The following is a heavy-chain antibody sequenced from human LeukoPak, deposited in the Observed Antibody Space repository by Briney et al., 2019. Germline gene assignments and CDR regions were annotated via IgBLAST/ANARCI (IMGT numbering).Heavy chain of an antibody. D-gene: IGHD3-22*01. Sequence: GGSLRLSCAASGFTFEDYTMHWVRQAPGKTLEGVSLISWDGTPYYTDSVKGRFTISRDNSKNSLYLQMDTLRSEDTAFYYCVKDLSYESSGYVFDYWGQGTLVTVSS. CDR3: VKDLSYESSGYVFDY. CDR1: GFTFEDYT. J-gene: IGHJ4*02. V-gene: IGHV3-43*01. CDR2: ISWDGTP.